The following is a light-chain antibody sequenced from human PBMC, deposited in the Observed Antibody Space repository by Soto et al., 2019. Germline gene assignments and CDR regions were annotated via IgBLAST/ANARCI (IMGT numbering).Light chain of an antibody. CDR3: QQGAT. V-gene: IGKV1-5*01. CDR2: DAS. J-gene: IGKJ1*01. CDR1: QSISSW. Sequence: GDRVTITCRASQSISSWLAWYQQKPGKAPKLLIYDASSLESGVPSRFSGSGSGTEFTLTISSLQPDDFATYYCQQGATFGQGTKVDIK.